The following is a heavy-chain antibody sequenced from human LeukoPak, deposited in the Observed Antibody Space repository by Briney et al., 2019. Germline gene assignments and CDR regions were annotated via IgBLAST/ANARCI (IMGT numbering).Heavy chain of an antibody. CDR2: VSSNGGTA. Sequence: PGGSLRLSYVASGFTFSSYAMQWVRQAPGKGLEYVSGVSSNGGTAYYGNSVKGRFTISRDNSKNTLYLQMGSLREEDTAVYYCARDLAAAGKAIYWGEGTLVTVSS. CDR1: GFTFSSYA. V-gene: IGHV3-64*01. J-gene: IGHJ4*02. D-gene: IGHD6-13*01. CDR3: ARDLAAAGKAIY.